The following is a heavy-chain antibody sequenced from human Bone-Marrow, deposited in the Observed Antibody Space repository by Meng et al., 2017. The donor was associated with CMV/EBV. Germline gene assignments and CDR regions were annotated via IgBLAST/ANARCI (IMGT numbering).Heavy chain of an antibody. V-gene: IGHV1-8*03. Sequence: ASVKVSCKASGYTFTSYDINWVRQATGQGLEWMGWMNPNSGNTGYAQKFQGRVTITRNTSISTAYMELSSLRSEDTAVYFCARVPSPSRGDYWGQGTLVTVSS. CDR3: ARVPSPSRGDY. CDR2: MNPNSGNT. CDR1: GYTFTSYD. D-gene: IGHD2-2*01. J-gene: IGHJ4*02.